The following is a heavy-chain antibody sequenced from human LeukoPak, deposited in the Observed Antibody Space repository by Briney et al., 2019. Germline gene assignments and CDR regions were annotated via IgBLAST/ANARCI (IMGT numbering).Heavy chain of an antibody. CDR3: ARPVGNSYWITGFYH. CDR2: INSDGSST. J-gene: IGHJ5*02. D-gene: IGHD1-14*01. V-gene: IGHV3-74*03. Sequence: PGGSLRLSCAASGFTFSNYMIHWVRQAPGKGLVWVSHINSDGSSTTYADSVKGRFTISRDNAKNTLYLQMNSLRAEDTAVYYCARPVGNSYWITGFYHWGQRTLVAVSS. CDR1: GFTFSNYM.